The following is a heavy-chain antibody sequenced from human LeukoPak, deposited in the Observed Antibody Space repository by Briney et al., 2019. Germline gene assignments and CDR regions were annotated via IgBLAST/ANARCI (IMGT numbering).Heavy chain of an antibody. CDR3: ARDGDYSSSWSIDY. V-gene: IGHV1-69*04. D-gene: IGHD6-13*01. CDR1: GGTLSSYA. CDR2: IIPILGIA. J-gene: IGHJ4*02. Sequence: AASVKVFCKASGGTLSSYAISWVRQAPGQGLEWMGRIIPILGIANYAQKFQGRVTITADKSTSTAYMELSSLRSEDTAVYYCARDGDYSSSWSIDYWGQGTLVTVSS.